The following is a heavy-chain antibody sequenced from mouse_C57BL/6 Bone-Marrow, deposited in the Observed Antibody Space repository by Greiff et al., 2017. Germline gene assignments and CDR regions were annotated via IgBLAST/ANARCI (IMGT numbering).Heavy chain of an antibody. CDR2: SYPKSGNN. V-gene: IGHV1-81*01. Sequence: VQLQQSGAELARPGASVKLSCKASGYTFTSYGISWVKQRNGQGLEWIGESYPKSGNNYYNEKFKGKATRTADKSSSTAYMELRSLTSEDAAVYCCARVLLLFDVWGTGTTVTVSS. D-gene: IGHD1-1*01. J-gene: IGHJ1*03. CDR1: GYTFTSYG. CDR3: ARVLLLFDV.